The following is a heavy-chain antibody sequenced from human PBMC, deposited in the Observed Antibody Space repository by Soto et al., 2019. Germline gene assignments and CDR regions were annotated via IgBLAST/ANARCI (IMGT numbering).Heavy chain of an antibody. Sequence: GGSLRLSCAACGFTFSSYGMHWVRQAPGKGLEWVAVIWYDGSNKYYADSVKGRFTISRDNSKNTLYLQMNSLRAEDTAVYYCARDFGYDFWSGYSYYYYGMDVWGQGTTVTVSS. CDR1: GFTFSSYG. CDR3: ARDFGYDFWSGYSYYYYGMDV. V-gene: IGHV3-33*01. CDR2: IWYDGSNK. J-gene: IGHJ6*02. D-gene: IGHD3-3*01.